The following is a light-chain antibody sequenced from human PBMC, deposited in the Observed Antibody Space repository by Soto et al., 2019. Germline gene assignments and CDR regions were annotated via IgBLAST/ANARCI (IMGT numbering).Light chain of an antibody. CDR3: QQYRNWPPLT. CDR2: AAS. V-gene: IGKV3-15*01. Sequence: EIVMTQSPATLSVSPGETATLSCRASQSVGSAVAWYQHKPGQAPRLLIVAASIRAPGVPGRFSGGGSGTEFTFTISSLQSEDFAVYYCQQYRNWPPLTFGGGPRWRSN. CDR1: QSVGSA. J-gene: IGKJ4*01.